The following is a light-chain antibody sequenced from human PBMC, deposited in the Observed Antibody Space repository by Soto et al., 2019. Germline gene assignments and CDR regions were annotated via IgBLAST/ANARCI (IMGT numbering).Light chain of an antibody. CDR1: SSNIGAGYD. Sequence: QSVLTQPPSVSGAQRQRVTISCTESSSNIGAGYDVHWYQQLPGTAPKLLIYGNSNRPSGVPDRFSGSKSGTSASLAITGLQAEDEADYYCQSYDSSLSGHYVFGTGTKVTVL. CDR3: QSYDSSLSGHYV. CDR2: GNS. J-gene: IGLJ1*01. V-gene: IGLV1-40*01.